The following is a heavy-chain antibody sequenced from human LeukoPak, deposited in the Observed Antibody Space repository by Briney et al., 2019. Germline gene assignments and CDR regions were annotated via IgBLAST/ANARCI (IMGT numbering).Heavy chain of an antibody. CDR1: GGSISSYY. CDR2: IYYSGST. Sequence: PSETLSLTCTVSGGSISSYYWSWIRQPPGKGLEWIGYIYYSGSTNYNPSLKSRVTISVDTSENQFSLKLSSVTAADTAVYYCARVSPGYYDSWSGYYKSFYYFDYWGQGTLVTVSS. V-gene: IGHV4-59*01. J-gene: IGHJ4*02. D-gene: IGHD3-3*01. CDR3: ARVSPGYYDSWSGYYKSFYYFDY.